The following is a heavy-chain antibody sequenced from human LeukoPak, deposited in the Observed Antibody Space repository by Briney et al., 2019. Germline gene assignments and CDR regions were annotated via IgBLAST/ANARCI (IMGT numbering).Heavy chain of an antibody. CDR3: VTVQLWSFDY. CDR1: GFTFSGYA. D-gene: IGHD5-18*01. Sequence: PGGSLRLSCSASGFTFSGYATHWVRQAPGKGLEYVSAISGNGGSTYYADSVKGRFTISRDNSKNTLYLQMSSLRAEDTAVYYCVTVQLWSFDYWGQGTLVTVSS. CDR2: ISGNGGST. V-gene: IGHV3-64D*06. J-gene: IGHJ4*02.